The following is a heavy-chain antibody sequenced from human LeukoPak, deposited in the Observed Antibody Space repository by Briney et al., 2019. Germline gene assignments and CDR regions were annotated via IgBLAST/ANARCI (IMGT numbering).Heavy chain of an antibody. CDR1: GFTFSTYW. CDR2: INQDGRQK. CDR3: AREVGSPAVRSAFDL. V-gene: IGHV3-7*01. D-gene: IGHD3-9*01. Sequence: GSLRLSCTASGFTFSTYWMSWVRQAPGKGLDWVANINQDGRQKHYVDSVTGRFTISRDNAKNSLYLQVNSLRDEDTAVYYCAREVGSPAVRSAFDLWGQGTLVTVFS. J-gene: IGHJ4*02.